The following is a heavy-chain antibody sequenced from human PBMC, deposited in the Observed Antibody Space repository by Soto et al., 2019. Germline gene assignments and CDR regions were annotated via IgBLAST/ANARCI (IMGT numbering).Heavy chain of an antibody. J-gene: IGHJ5*02. CDR1: GGSISSSSYY. D-gene: IGHD4-17*01. V-gene: IGHV4-39*01. Sequence: PSETLSLTCTVSGGSISSSSYYWGWIRQPPGKGLEWIGSIYYSGSTYYNPSLKSRVTISVDTSKNQFSLKLSSVTAADTAVYYCARHEISGDYIMYNWFDPWGQGTLVTSPQ. CDR3: ARHEISGDYIMYNWFDP. CDR2: IYYSGST.